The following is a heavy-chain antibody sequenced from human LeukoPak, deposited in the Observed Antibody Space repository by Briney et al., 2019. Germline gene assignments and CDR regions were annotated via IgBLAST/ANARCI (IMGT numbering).Heavy chain of an antibody. V-gene: IGHV3-15*01. D-gene: IGHD1-26*01. CDR1: GFIFSNAW. J-gene: IGHJ4*02. CDR3: ITDKPYRGLRTFDY. CDR2: VKSIVDGGTT. Sequence: GGSLRLSCAGTGFIFSNAWMGWVRQAPGKGLEWVGRVKSIVDGGTTDYAATVKGRFTISRDDSKTTLYLQMHSLKTEDTAVYYCITDKPYRGLRTFDYWGQGTLVTVSS.